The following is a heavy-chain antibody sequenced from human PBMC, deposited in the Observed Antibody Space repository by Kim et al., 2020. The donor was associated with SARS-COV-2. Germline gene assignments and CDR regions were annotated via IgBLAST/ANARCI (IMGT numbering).Heavy chain of an antibody. Sequence: GGSLRHSCAASGFTFSSYGMHWVRQAPGKGLEWVAVISYDGSNKYYADSVKGRFTISRDNSKNTLYLQMNSLRAEDTAVYYCAKDRGYSYGKYYYYGMDVWGQGTTVTVSS. J-gene: IGHJ6*02. CDR3: AKDRGYSYGKYYYYGMDV. CDR1: GFTFSSYG. V-gene: IGHV3-30*18. CDR2: ISYDGSNK. D-gene: IGHD5-18*01.